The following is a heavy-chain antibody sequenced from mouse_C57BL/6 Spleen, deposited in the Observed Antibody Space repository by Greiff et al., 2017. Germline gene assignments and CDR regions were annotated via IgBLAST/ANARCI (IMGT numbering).Heavy chain of an antibody. V-gene: IGHV14-3*01. CDR2: IDPANGNT. D-gene: IGHD2-3*01. CDR1: GFNIKNTY. CDR3: ASIYDGYYDAMDY. Sequence: EVMLVESVAELVRPGASVKLSCTASGFNIKNTYMHWVKQRPEQGLEWIGRIDPANGNTKYAPKFQGKATITADTSSNTAYLQLSSLTSEDTAIYYCASIYDGYYDAMDYWGQGTSVTVSS. J-gene: IGHJ4*01.